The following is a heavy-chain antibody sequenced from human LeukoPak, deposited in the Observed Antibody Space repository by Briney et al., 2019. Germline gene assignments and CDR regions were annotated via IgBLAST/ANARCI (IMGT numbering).Heavy chain of an antibody. D-gene: IGHD6-19*01. CDR2: ISWNSGSI. CDR1: GFTFDDYA. J-gene: IGHJ4*02. Sequence: PGGSLRLSCAASGFTFDDYAMHWVRQAPGKGLEWVSGISWNSGSIGYADSVKGRFTISRDNAKNSLYLQMNSLRAEDTALYYCAKDIGHLQWLVAFDYWGQGTLVTVSS. CDR3: AKDIGHLQWLVAFDY. V-gene: IGHV3-9*01.